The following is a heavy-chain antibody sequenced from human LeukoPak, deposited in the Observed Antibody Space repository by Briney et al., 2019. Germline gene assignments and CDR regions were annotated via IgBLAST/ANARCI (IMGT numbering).Heavy chain of an antibody. Sequence: GGSLRLSCAASGFTFDDYAMHWVRQAPGKGLEWVSLISWDGGSTYYADSVKGRFTISRDNSKNSLYLQMNSLRAEDTALYYCAKDIGGYYYYGMDVWGKGTTVTVSS. CDR2: ISWDGGST. CDR1: GFTFDDYA. CDR3: AKDIGGYYYYGMDV. J-gene: IGHJ6*04. V-gene: IGHV3-43D*04.